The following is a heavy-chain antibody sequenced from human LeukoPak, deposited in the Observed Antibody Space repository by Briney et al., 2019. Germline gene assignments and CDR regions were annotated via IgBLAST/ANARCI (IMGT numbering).Heavy chain of an antibody. V-gene: IGHV3-30*18. CDR2: ISYDGSNK. J-gene: IGHJ4*02. D-gene: IGHD5-18*01. Sequence: GGSLRLSCAASGFTFSSYGMHWVRQAPGKGLEWVAVISYDGSNKYYADSVKGRFTISRDDSKSTLYLQMNSLRPKDTAVYYCAKEKLPSGYSFLTDYWGQGTLVTVSS. CDR1: GFTFSSYG. CDR3: AKEKLPSGYSFLTDY.